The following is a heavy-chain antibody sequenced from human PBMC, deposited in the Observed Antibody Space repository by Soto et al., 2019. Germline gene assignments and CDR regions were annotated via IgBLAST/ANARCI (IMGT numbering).Heavy chain of an antibody. J-gene: IGHJ6*02. CDR1: GFTFSSYG. CDR2: IWYDGSNK. CDR3: ARDQGYYGSGSYPPLDSYYGMDV. V-gene: IGHV3-33*01. D-gene: IGHD3-10*01. Sequence: QVQLVESGGGVVQPGRSLRLSCAASGFTFSSYGMHWVRQAPGKGLEWVAVIWYDGSNKYYADSVKGRFTISRDNSKNTLYLQMNSLRAEDTAVYYCARDQGYYGSGSYPPLDSYYGMDVWGQGTTVTVSS.